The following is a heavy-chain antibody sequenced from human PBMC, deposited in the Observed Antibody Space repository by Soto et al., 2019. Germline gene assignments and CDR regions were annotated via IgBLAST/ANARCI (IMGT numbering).Heavy chain of an antibody. CDR1: GFTFSSYA. J-gene: IGHJ4*02. CDR2: ISYDGSNK. D-gene: IGHD3-3*01. V-gene: IGHV3-30-3*01. Sequence: QVQLVESGGGVVQPGRSLRLSCAASGFTFSSYAMHWVRQAPGKGLEWVAVISYDGSNKYYADSVKGRFTISRDKSKNTLYMQMNSLRAEDTAVYYCARGYVSDDDFWRWGQGTLVTVSS. CDR3: ARGYVSDDDFWR.